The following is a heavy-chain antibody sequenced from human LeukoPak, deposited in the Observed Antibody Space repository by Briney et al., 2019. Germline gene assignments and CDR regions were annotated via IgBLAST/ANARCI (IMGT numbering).Heavy chain of an antibody. CDR3: AREDYGGFYFDY. J-gene: IGHJ4*02. V-gene: IGHV4-59*12. Sequence: PSETLSLTCTVSGSSISSYYWSWIRQPPGKGLEWIGYIYYSGSTNYNPSLKSRVTISVDTSKNQFSLKLSSVTAADTAVYYCAREDYGGFYFDYWGQGTLVTVSS. CDR1: GSSISSYY. D-gene: IGHD4-23*01. CDR2: IYYSGST.